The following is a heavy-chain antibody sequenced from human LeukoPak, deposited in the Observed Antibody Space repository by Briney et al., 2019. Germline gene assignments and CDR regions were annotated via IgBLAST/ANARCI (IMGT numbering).Heavy chain of an antibody. V-gene: IGHV3-7*01. CDR2: MKGDGSEI. CDR3: ARDPAIQTWLSAYYFDS. D-gene: IGHD3-22*01. J-gene: IGHJ4*02. Sequence: PGGSLRLSCAASGFIFSTYWMMWARQAPGKGLEWVANMKGDGSEIHYVDSVKGRFTISRDNARNSLFLQMNGLRPEDTAVYYCARDPAIQTWLSAYYFDSWGQGTQVTVSS. CDR1: GFIFSTYW.